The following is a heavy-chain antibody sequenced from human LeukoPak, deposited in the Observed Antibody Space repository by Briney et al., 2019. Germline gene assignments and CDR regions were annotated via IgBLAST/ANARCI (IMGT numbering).Heavy chain of an antibody. J-gene: IGHJ4*02. CDR1: GGTFSSYA. V-gene: IGHV1-69*01. CDR3: AGGKGVGWNDGWIWDY. Sequence: SVKVSCKASGGTFSSYAISWVRQAPGQRLEWMGGIIPIFGTANYAQKFQGRVTITADESTSTAYMELSSLRSEDTAVYYCAGGKGVGWNDGWIWDYWGQGTLVTVSS. D-gene: IGHD1-1*01. CDR2: IIPIFGTA.